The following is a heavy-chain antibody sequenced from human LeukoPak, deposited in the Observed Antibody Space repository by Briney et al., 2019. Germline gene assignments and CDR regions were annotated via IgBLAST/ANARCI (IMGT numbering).Heavy chain of an antibody. CDR3: ARGTTVVIGLFDY. D-gene: IGHD4-23*01. CDR1: GGTFSSYA. Sequence: SVKVSCKASGGTFSSYAISWVRQAPGQGLEWMGGIIPIFGTANYAQKFQGRVTITADESTSTAYVELSSLRSEDTAVYYCARGTTVVIGLFDYWGQGTLVTVSS. CDR2: IIPIFGTA. J-gene: IGHJ4*02. V-gene: IGHV1-69*13.